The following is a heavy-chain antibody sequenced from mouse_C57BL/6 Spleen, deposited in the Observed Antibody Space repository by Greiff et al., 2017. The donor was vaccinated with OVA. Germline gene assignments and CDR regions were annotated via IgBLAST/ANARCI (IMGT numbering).Heavy chain of an antibody. CDR3: ARHGAPMGTTPAGCAY. CDR2: FYPGSGSI. V-gene: IGHV1-62-2*01. Sequence: QVQLQPSGAELVTPGASVKLSCKASCYTFTEYPIHWVKQRSGQGLECIGWFYPGSGSITYNEKFKDKATLTADKSSSTVYMELSRMTSEDSAVYFCARHGAPMGTTPAGCAYWGQGTLVTVAA. J-gene: IGHJ3*01. CDR1: CYTFTEYP. D-gene: IGHD2-14*01.